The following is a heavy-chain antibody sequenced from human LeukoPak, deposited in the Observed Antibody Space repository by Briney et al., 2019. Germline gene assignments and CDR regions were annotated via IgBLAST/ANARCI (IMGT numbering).Heavy chain of an antibody. CDR3: ARGGNIVVVPAATNWFDP. Sequence: SETLSLTCAVYGGSFSGYYWSWIRQPPGKGLEWIGEINHSGSTNYNPSLKSRVTISVDTSKNQFSLKLSSVTAADTAVYYCARGGNIVVVPAATNWFDPWGQGTLVTVSS. J-gene: IGHJ5*02. CDR2: INHSGST. V-gene: IGHV4-34*01. CDR1: GGSFSGYY. D-gene: IGHD2-2*01.